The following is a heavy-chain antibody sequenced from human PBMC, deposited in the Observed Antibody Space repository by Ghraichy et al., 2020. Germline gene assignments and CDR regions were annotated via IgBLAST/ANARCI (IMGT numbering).Heavy chain of an antibody. CDR3: ARQPMVETDMGPQLYNCFDH. CDR1: GYKFPTSW. CDR2: IHGADSDT. D-gene: IGHD2-21*02. J-gene: IGHJ5*02. V-gene: IGHV5-51*01. Sequence: GESLNISCKTSGYKFPTSWIGWVRQMPGKGLEWMGIIHGADSDTRYSPSFQGHVTMSVDKSSSTAYLQWSSLKASDSAIYYCARQPMVETDMGPQLYNCFDHWGQGTLVTVSS.